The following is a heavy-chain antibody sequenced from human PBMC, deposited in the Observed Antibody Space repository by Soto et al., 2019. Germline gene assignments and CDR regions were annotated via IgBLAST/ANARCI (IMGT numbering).Heavy chain of an antibody. Sequence: QVQLVQSGAEVKKPGSSVKVSCKASGGTFSSYTIIWVRQAPGQGLEWMGGIIPTFGTADYAQKFQGRVTSTADESTSTGYMELSSLRSEDTALYYCARPSCGAACYYYGMDVWGQGTAVTVSS. D-gene: IGHD2-21*01. V-gene: IGHV1-69*12. CDR1: GGTFSSYT. CDR3: ARPSCGAACYYYGMDV. CDR2: IIPTFGTA. J-gene: IGHJ6*02.